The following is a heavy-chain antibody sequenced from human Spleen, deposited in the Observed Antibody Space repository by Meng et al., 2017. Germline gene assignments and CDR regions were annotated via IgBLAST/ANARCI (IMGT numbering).Heavy chain of an antibody. D-gene: IGHD4-17*01. J-gene: IGHJ5*02. CDR2: IYSGGST. Sequence: GESLKISCATSGFTFSNFWMNWVRQAPGKGLEWVSVIYSGGSTYYADSVKGRFTISRDNSKNTLYLQMNSLRAEDTAVYYCARNTATVTTLGWFDPWGQGTLVTVSS. CDR3: ARNTATVTTLGWFDP. CDR1: GFTFSNFW. V-gene: IGHV3-66*02.